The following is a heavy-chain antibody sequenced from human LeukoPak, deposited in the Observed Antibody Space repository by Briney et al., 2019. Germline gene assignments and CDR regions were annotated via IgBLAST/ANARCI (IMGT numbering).Heavy chain of an antibody. CDR2: IYNDGST. CDR1: GFTVSSNY. Sequence: PGGSLRLSCAASGFTVSSNYMSWVRQSPGKGLEWVSVIYNDGSTYYADSVKGRFTISRDNSKNTLYFQMNSLRAEDTAVYYCARATYSSSYYYYYYMDVWGKGTTVTVSS. V-gene: IGHV3-53*01. D-gene: IGHD6-6*01. CDR3: ARATYSSSYYYYYYMDV. J-gene: IGHJ6*03.